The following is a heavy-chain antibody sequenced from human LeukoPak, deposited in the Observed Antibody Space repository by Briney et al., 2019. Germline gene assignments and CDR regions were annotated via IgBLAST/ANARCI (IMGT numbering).Heavy chain of an antibody. CDR3: ARGIWSGYLYSNWFDP. CDR2: INPSGGST. Sequence: GSSVKVSCKASGYTFTSYYMHWVRQAPGQGLEWMGMINPSGGSTSYAQKFQGRVTMTRDTSTSTVYMELSSLRSEDTAVYYCARGIWSGYLYSNWFDPWGQGTLVTVSS. CDR1: GYTFTSYY. J-gene: IGHJ5*02. D-gene: IGHD3-3*01. V-gene: IGHV1-46*01.